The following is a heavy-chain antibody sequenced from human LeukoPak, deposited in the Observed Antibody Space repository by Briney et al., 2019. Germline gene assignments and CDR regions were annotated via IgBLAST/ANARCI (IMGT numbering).Heavy chain of an antibody. CDR3: ASRSSGYYYYMDV. V-gene: IGHV3-74*01. CDR2: INSGGSST. Sequence: PGGSLRLSCAASGFTFSSYWMHWVRQAPGKGLVWVSRINSGGSSTSYADSVKGRFTISRDNAKNTLYLQMNSLRAEDTAVHYCASRSSGYYYYMDVWGKGTTVTVSS. CDR1: GFTFSSYW. D-gene: IGHD6-19*01. J-gene: IGHJ6*03.